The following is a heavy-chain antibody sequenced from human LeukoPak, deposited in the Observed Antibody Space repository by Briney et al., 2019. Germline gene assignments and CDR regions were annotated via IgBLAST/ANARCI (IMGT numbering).Heavy chain of an antibody. CDR2: IHRSGST. Sequence: SETLSLTCTVSPDSTTSNFWSWVRQPPGKGLEWIGEIHRSGSTNYNPSLQSRVTISIDRSKNQIALELSSVTAADTAAYYCAREIVGGFNPGAYWGQGTLVTVSS. D-gene: IGHD1-14*01. J-gene: IGHJ4*02. V-gene: IGHV4-4*02. CDR3: AREIVGGFNPGAY. CDR1: PDSTTSNF.